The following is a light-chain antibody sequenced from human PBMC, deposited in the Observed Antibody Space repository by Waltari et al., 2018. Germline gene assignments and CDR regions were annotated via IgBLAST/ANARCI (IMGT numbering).Light chain of an antibody. CDR2: AAS. CDR1: QSISTY. Sequence: DIQMTQSPSSLSASVGDRVTITCRASQSISTYLNWYQQKPGKAPKLLIYAASNLQSGVPARFSGSGSGTDFTLTISSLQPEYFATCYCQQSYSTPALTFGGGTKMEIK. V-gene: IGKV1-39*01. CDR3: QQSYSTPALT. J-gene: IGKJ4*01.